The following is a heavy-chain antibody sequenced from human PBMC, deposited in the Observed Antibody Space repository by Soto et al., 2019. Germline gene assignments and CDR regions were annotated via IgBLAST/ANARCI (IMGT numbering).Heavy chain of an antibody. Sequence: PEGSLRLSCAASGFTFTRYSMNWVRQAPGKGLEWVSSISSTTNYIYYADSMKGRFTVSRDNAKNSVYLEMNSLSAEDTAVYYCARESEDLTSNFDYWGQGTLVIVSS. CDR1: GFTFTRYS. J-gene: IGHJ4*02. CDR2: ISSTTNYI. V-gene: IGHV3-21*01. CDR3: ARESEDLTSNFDY.